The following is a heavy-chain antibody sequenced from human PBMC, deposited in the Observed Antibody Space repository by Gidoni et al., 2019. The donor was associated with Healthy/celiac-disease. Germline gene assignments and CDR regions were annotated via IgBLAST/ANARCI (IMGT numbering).Heavy chain of an antibody. D-gene: IGHD3-10*01. CDR2: IYYSGST. CDR1: GSAISSVY. Sequence: QVQLQESGPGLGKPSETLSLTCTVSGSAISSVYWSWIRQPPGKGLEWIGYIYYSGSTNYNPSLKSRVTISVYTSKNQFSLKLSSVTAADTAVYSCAGLGFGADYYYYYGMDVWGQVTTVTVSS. V-gene: IGHV4-59*08. CDR3: AGLGFGADYYYYYGMDV. J-gene: IGHJ6*02.